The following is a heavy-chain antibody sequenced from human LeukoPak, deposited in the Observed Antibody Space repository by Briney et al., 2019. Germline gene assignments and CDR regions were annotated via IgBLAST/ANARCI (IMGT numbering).Heavy chain of an antibody. CDR1: GYIFTNYW. J-gene: IGHJ4*02. Sequence: GESLKISCKGSGYIFTNYWIAWVRQMPGNGLEWMGIIYPDDSDTRYSPSFQGQVTISADKSISTAYLQWSSLKASDTAMYYCARRSYYDSGGYYYDFWGQGTLVTVSS. CDR3: ARRSYYDSGGYYYDF. CDR2: IYPDDSDT. V-gene: IGHV5-51*01. D-gene: IGHD3-22*01.